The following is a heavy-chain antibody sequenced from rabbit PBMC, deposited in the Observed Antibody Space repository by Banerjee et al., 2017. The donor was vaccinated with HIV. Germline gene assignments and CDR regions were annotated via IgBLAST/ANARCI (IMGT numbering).Heavy chain of an antibody. D-gene: IGHD4-1*01. Sequence: LEESGGDLVKPEGSLTLTCTASGFSFSNGYVMCWVRQAPGKGLEWIACIYAGSSDSTYYASWAKGRFTISSTSSTTVTLQMTSLTAADTATYFCARDLAGVIGWNFDLWGPGTQVTVS. CDR3: ARDLAGVIGWNFDL. CDR2: IYAGSSDST. V-gene: IGHV1S45*01. J-gene: IGHJ4*01. CDR1: GFSFSNGYV.